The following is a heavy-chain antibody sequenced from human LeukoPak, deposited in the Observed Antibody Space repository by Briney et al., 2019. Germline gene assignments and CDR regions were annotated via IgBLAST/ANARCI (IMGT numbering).Heavy chain of an antibody. V-gene: IGHV4-31*03. CDR2: IYYSGST. D-gene: IGHD3-16*01. CDR3: ARDYRENGGDWFDP. CDR1: GGSISSGGYY. Sequence: SETLSLTCTVSGGSISSGGYYWSWIRQHPGKGLEWIGYIYYSGSTYYNPSLKSRVTISVDTSKNQFSLKLSSVTAADTAVYYCARDYRENGGDWFDPWGQGTLVTVSS. J-gene: IGHJ5*02.